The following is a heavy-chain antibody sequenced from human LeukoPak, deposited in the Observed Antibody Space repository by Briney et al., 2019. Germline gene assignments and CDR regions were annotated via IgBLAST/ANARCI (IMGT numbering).Heavy chain of an antibody. V-gene: IGHV3-33*06. CDR3: AKDRGRVAPAAHSFDY. Sequence: QAGGSLRLSCAASGFTFSSYGMHWVRQAPGKGLEWVAVIWYDGSNKYYADSVKGRFTISRDNSKNTLYLQMNSLRAEDTAVYYCAKDRGRVAPAAHSFDYWGQGTLVTVSS. J-gene: IGHJ4*02. CDR2: IWYDGSNK. CDR1: GFTFSSYG. D-gene: IGHD2-2*01.